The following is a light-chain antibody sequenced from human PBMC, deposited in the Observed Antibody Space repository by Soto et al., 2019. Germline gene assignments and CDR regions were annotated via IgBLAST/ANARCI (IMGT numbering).Light chain of an antibody. CDR3: SSYTSTSTRV. Sequence: QSALTQPASVSGAPGQSITISCTGTSSDVGGYNYVSWYQQHPGKAPKLIIYDVSNRPSGVFNRFSGSKSGNTASLTISGLQAEDEADYYCSSYTSTSTRVFGTGTKVTVL. V-gene: IGLV2-14*01. CDR2: DVS. J-gene: IGLJ1*01. CDR1: SSDVGGYNY.